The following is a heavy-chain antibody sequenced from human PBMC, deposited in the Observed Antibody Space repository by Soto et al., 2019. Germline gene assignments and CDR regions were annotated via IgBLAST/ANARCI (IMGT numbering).Heavy chain of an antibody. CDR2: IHAGNGNT. CDR3: ARESGSSGWYHFDY. Sequence: QVQLVQSGAEEKKPGASVKVSCKASGYTFTTYAIHWVRQAPGQTLEWMGWIHAGNGNTKYSQNFQGRVTITRDTSASTAYMERSSLRSEDTAVYYCARESGSSGWYHFDYWGQGTLATVSS. J-gene: IGHJ4*02. D-gene: IGHD6-19*01. V-gene: IGHV1-3*05. CDR1: GYTFTTYA.